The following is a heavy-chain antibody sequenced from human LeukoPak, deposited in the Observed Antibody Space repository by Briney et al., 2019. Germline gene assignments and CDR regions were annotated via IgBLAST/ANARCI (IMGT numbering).Heavy chain of an antibody. CDR1: GGSISSYY. D-gene: IGHD6-13*01. CDR3: AREVRDSSSWYQQGFDP. Sequence: SETLSLTCTVSGGSISSYYWSWIRQPPGKGLEWIGYIYYSGSTNYNPSLKSRVTISVDASKNQFSLKLSSVTAADTAVYYCAREVRDSSSWYQQGFDPWGQGTLVTVSS. CDR2: IYYSGST. V-gene: IGHV4-59*01. J-gene: IGHJ5*02.